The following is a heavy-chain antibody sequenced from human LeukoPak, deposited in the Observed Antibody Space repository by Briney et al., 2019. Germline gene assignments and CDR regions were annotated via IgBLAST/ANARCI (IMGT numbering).Heavy chain of an antibody. CDR1: GFTFSSYG. CDR3: ARDGGLSRNYFDY. Sequence: GGSLRLSCAASGFTFSSYGMHWVRQAPGKGLEWVAVIWYDGSNKYYADSVKGRFTISRDNSKNTLYLQMNSLRAEDTAVYYCARDGGLSRNYFDYWGQGTLVTVSS. J-gene: IGHJ4*02. V-gene: IGHV3-33*01. CDR2: IWYDGSNK. D-gene: IGHD3-16*01.